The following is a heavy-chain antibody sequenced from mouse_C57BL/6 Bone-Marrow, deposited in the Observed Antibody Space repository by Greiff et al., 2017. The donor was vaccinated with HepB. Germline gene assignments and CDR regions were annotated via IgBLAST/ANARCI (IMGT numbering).Heavy chain of an antibody. CDR3: ARALILLLAWFAY. D-gene: IGHD1-1*01. CDR2: IHPNSGST. V-gene: IGHV1-64*01. Sequence: QVQLKQPGAELVKPGASVKLSCKASGYTFTSYWMHWVKQRPGQGLEWIGMIHPNSGSTNYNEKFKSKATLTVDKSSSTAYMQLSSLTSEDSAVYYCARALILLLAWFAYWGQGTLVTVSA. J-gene: IGHJ3*01. CDR1: GYTFTSYW.